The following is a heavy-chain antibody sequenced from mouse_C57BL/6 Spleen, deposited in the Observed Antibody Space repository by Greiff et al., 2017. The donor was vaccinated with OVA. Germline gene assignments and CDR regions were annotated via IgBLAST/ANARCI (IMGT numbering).Heavy chain of an antibody. D-gene: IGHD2-5*01. CDR1: GFSLTSYG. CDR2: IWSGGST. Sequence: VQVVESGPGLVQPSQSLSITCTVSGFSLTSYGVHWVRQSPGKGLEWLGVIWSGGSTDYNAAFISRLSISKDNSKSQVFFKMNSLQADDTAIYYCARKEDYSNSYAMDYWGQGTSVTVSS. V-gene: IGHV2-2*01. J-gene: IGHJ4*01. CDR3: ARKEDYSNSYAMDY.